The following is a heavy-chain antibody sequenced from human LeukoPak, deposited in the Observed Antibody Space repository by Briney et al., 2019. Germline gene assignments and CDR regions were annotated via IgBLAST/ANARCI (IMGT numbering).Heavy chain of an antibody. CDR3: AKEGYCSNTNCQNDY. V-gene: IGHV3-23*01. Sequence: GGSLRLSCAASGFTFSNYAMTWVRQAPGKGLEWVSGIGGSGGSTHYADSVKGRFTISRDNSKKTLYLQMNSLRADDTAVYYCAKEGYCSNTNCQNDYWGQGTLVTVSS. D-gene: IGHD2-2*01. J-gene: IGHJ4*02. CDR2: IGGSGGST. CDR1: GFTFSNYA.